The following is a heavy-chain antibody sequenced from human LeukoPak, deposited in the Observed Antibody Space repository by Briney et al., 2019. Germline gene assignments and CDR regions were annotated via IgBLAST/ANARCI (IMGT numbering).Heavy chain of an antibody. J-gene: IGHJ3*02. D-gene: IGHD4-17*01. CDR3: ARPTTVTTISADAFDI. V-gene: IGHV3-21*01. Sequence: GGSLRLSCAASGFAFSDYTMNWVRQAPGKGLEWVSSISSGGTYKYYADSVKGRFTISRDNAQNSLYLQMNSLRAEDSSVYYCARPTTVTTISADAFDIWGQGTMVTVSS. CDR2: ISSGGTYK. CDR1: GFAFSDYT.